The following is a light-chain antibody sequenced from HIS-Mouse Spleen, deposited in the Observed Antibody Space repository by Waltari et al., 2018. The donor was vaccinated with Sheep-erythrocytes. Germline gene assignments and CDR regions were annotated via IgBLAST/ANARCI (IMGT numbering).Light chain of an antibody. CDR2: QDS. V-gene: IGLV3-1*01. J-gene: IGLJ2*01. CDR1: KLGDIY. Sequence: SYELTQPPSVSVSPAHTASITGSGDKLGDIYVYWYQQKPGQSPVLVIYQDSKRPSGIPERFSGSNSGNTATLTISGTQAMDEADYYCQAWDSSTAVFGGGTKLTVL. CDR3: QAWDSSTAV.